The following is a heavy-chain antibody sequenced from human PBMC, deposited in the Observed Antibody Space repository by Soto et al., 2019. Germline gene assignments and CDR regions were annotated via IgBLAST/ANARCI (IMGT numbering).Heavy chain of an antibody. D-gene: IGHD2-2*01. CDR2: IKDDGNEK. CDR3: VRERVGWGICSGTSCLDY. Sequence: PGGSLRLSCAASGFTFSNYWMSWVRQAPGKGLEWVANIKDDGNEKYNVDSVKGRFTISRDNAQNSLYLQMNNLRVEDTAIYYCVRERVGWGICSGTSCLDYWGQGTRVTVSS. V-gene: IGHV3-7*01. J-gene: IGHJ4*02. CDR1: GFTFSNYW.